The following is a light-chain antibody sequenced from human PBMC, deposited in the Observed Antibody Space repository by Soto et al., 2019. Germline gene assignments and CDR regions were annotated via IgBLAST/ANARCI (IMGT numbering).Light chain of an antibody. CDR2: EGV. V-gene: IGLV2-23*01. CDR3: CSYAGRNTVI. CDR1: STDVWSYNL. J-gene: IGLJ2*01. Sequence: QSELPQQASVSGSPGQSIPLSCTGTSTDVWSYNLVSWYQQHPGKTPKFIIYEGVKRPSRVSNRFSGSKSGDTASLTLSGLQAADEAYYYCCSYAGRNTVIFGGGTMVTVL.